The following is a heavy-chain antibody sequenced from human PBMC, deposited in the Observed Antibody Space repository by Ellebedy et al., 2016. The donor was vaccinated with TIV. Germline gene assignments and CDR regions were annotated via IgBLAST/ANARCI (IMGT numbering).Heavy chain of an antibody. CDR2: INPDRGDT. Sequence: AASVTVSCKASGYTFTDYYIHWVRQAPGEGLEWMGRINPDRGDTDYAQKFQGRVTMTRDTSISTAYMEMSKMRSGDTADDFYARGLGWLQRDSDYWGQGTLVTVSS. CDR3: ARGLGWLQRDSDY. J-gene: IGHJ4*02. CDR1: GYTFTDYY. D-gene: IGHD5-24*01. V-gene: IGHV1-2*06.